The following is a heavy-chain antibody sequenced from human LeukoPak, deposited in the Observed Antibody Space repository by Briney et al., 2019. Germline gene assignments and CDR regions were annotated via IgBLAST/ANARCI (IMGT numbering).Heavy chain of an antibody. V-gene: IGHV3-30-3*02. CDR3: AKPLHDYGDYFDY. D-gene: IGHD4-17*01. CDR2: ISYDGSNK. J-gene: IGHJ4*02. Sequence: GRSLRLSCAASGFTFSSYAMHWVRQAPGKGLEWVAVISYDGSNKYYADSVKGRFTISRDNSKNTLYLQMNSLRAEDTAVYYCAKPLHDYGDYFDYWGQGTLVTVSS. CDR1: GFTFSSYA.